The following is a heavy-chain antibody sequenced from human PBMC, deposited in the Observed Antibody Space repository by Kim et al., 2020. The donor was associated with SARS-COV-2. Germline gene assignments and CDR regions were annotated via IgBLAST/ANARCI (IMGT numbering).Heavy chain of an antibody. CDR2: INAGSGST. CDR1: GYTFTTYS. CDR3: ARSVLDCSDNSCYWYYFDY. J-gene: IGHJ4*01. V-gene: IGHV1-3*01. D-gene: IGHD2-15*01. Sequence: ASVKVSCKASGYTFTTYSMHWVRQAPGQGLEWMGWINAGSGSTKYSQKFQGRVTFTRDTSASTAYMELSSLRSEDTAVYYCARSVLDCSDNSCYWYYFDY.